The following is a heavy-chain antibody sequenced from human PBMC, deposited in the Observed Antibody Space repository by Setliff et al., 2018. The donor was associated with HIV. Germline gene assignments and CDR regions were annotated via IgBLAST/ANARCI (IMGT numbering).Heavy chain of an antibody. J-gene: IGHJ6*03. Sequence: SETLSLTCTLSGFSISSDGFYWNWIRQRPGKGLEWIGHVYTSGSTDYNPSLNSRLTISIDTSRNQFSLRLNSVTAADTAVYFCARVGLAYSGDMDVWGKGTTVTVSS. CDR1: GFSISSDGFY. V-gene: IGHV4-61*09. D-gene: IGHD2-21*01. CDR3: ARVGLAYSGDMDV. CDR2: VYTSGST.